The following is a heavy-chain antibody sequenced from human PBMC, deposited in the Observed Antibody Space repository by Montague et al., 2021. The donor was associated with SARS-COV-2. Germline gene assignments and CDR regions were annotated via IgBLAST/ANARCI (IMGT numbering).Heavy chain of an antibody. D-gene: IGHD1-1*01. V-gene: IGHV4-59*01. CDR2: VHYTGSS. Sequence: SETLSLTCEVSGDSISSYYWSWIRQSPGKGLEWIGYVHYTGSSKYTPSLKTRVTLSLDTPKNHFSLKLRSVTAADTVIYYCARAQNTCFIANCVNYFDVWGLGALVTVPS. CDR3: ARAQNTCFIANCVNYFDV. J-gene: IGHJ4*02. CDR1: GDSISSYY.